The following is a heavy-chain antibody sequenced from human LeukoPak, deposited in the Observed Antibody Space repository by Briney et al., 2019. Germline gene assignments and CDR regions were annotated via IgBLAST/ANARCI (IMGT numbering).Heavy chain of an antibody. V-gene: IGHV7-4-1*02. D-gene: IGHD2-2*01. Sequence: ASVKVSCKASGYTFTSYAMNWVRQAPGQGLEWMGWINTNTGNPTYAQGFTGRFVFSLDTSVSTAYLQINSLKAEDTAVYYCAKQGPGSCGSTSCYGFDYWGQGTLVTVSS. CDR3: AKQGPGSCGSTSCYGFDY. J-gene: IGHJ4*02. CDR2: INTNTGNP. CDR1: GYTFTSYA.